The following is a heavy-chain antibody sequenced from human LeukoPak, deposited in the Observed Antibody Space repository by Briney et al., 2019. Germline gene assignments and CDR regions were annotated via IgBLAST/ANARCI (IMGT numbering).Heavy chain of an antibody. CDR2: ISSSGSTI. CDR1: GFTFSSYE. Sequence: GGSLRPSCAASGFTFSSYEMNWVRQAPGKGLEWVSYISSSGSTIYYADSVKGRFTISRDNAKNSLYLQMNSLRAEDTAVYYCARVGYCSGGSCVAGDYWGQGTLVTVSS. CDR3: ARVGYCSGGSCVAGDY. V-gene: IGHV3-48*03. J-gene: IGHJ4*02. D-gene: IGHD2-15*01.